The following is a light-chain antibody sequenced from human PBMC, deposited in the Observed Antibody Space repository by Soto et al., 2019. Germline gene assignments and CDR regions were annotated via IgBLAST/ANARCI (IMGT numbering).Light chain of an antibody. J-gene: IGKJ2*01. CDR2: KAS. CDR3: QHYYTYPYT. Sequence: DIQMTQSPSTLSASVGDTVTISCRASQNINNLLAWYQQKPGKASKLLIYKASTLESGVPSRFSGSGSGTDFTLTISSLQPNDFATYYCQHYYTYPYTFGQGTKLEIK. CDR1: QNINNL. V-gene: IGKV1-5*03.